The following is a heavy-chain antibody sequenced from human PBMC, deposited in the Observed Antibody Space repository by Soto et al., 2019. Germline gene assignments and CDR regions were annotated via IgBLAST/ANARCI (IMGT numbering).Heavy chain of an antibody. V-gene: IGHV1-18*01. CDR1: GYTFTNYG. J-gene: IGHJ3*02. Sequence: VQLVQSGVEVKKPGASVQVSCKASGYTFTNYGISRVRQAPGQGLEWMGWINTYNANTDYAQKVQGRVTLTTETSTSTAYMELRSLRPDDTAVHYCARDLLYSTRSTVRFDIWGQGTMLTVSS. CDR3: ARDLLYSTRSTVRFDI. CDR2: INTYNANT. D-gene: IGHD6-13*01.